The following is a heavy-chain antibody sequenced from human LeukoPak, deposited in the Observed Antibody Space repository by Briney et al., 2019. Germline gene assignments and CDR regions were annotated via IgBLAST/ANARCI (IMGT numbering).Heavy chain of an antibody. J-gene: IGHJ4*02. V-gene: IGHV4-61*05. Sequence: SETLSLTCTVSGGSIRTSSYYWGWIRQPPGKGLEWIGYIYYSGSTNYNPSLKSRVTISVDTSKNQFSLKLSSVTAADTAVYYCARRTKVWGQGTLVTVSS. CDR2: IYYSGST. CDR1: GGSIRTSSYY. CDR3: ARRTKV.